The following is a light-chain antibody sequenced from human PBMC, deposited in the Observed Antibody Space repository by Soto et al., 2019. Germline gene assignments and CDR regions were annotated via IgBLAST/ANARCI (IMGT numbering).Light chain of an antibody. CDR3: QQTYSTLFT. Sequence: DIQXXXXPXXLSASVGDRVTITCRASQSISNYLNWYQQKPGKAPKLLIYAASSLQSGVPSRFSGSGSGTDFTLTISSLQPEDFATYYCQQTYSTLFTFGPGTKVDIK. CDR1: QSISNY. J-gene: IGKJ3*01. V-gene: IGKV1-39*01. CDR2: AAS.